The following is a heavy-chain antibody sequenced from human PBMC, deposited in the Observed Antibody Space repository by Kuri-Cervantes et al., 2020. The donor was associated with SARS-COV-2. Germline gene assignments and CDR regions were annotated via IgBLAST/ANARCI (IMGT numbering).Heavy chain of an antibody. CDR2: IYYSGST. CDR3: ARGLLSYYDSSGYYLN. V-gene: IGHV4-61*08. D-gene: IGHD3-22*01. J-gene: IGHJ1*01. CDR1: GGSISSGDNY. Sequence: SETLSLTCTVSGGSISSGDNYWSWIRQPPGEGLEWIGYIYYSGSTNYNPSLKSRVTISVDTSKNQFSLKLSSVTAADTAVYYCARGLLSYYDSSGYYLNWGQGTPVTVSS.